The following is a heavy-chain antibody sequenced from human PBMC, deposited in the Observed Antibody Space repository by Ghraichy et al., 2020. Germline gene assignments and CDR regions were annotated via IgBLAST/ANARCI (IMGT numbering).Heavy chain of an antibody. V-gene: IGHV3-48*03. Sequence: GGSLRLSCAASGFTFSSYEMNWVRQAPGKGLEWVSYISSSGSTIYYADSVRGRFTISRDNAKNSLYLQMNSLRAEDTAVYYCARVWRAYCGGACSILFWGQGTLVTVSS. J-gene: IGHJ4*02. CDR1: GFTFSSYE. CDR3: ARVWRAYCGGACSILF. D-gene: IGHD2-21*02. CDR2: ISSSGSTI.